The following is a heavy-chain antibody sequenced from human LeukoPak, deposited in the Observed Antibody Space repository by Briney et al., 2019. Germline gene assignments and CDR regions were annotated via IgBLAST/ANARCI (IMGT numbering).Heavy chain of an antibody. CDR3: ARRLHYDFWSGYYTGFDY. CDR1: GGSISSSSYY. CDR2: IYYSGST. D-gene: IGHD3-3*01. J-gene: IGHJ4*02. Sequence: SETLSLTCTVSGGSISSSSYYWGWIRQPPGKGLEWIGSIYYSGSTYYNPSLKSRVTISVDTSKNQFSLKLSSVTAADTAVYYCARRLHYDFWSGYYTGFDYWGQGTLVTVSS. V-gene: IGHV4-39*01.